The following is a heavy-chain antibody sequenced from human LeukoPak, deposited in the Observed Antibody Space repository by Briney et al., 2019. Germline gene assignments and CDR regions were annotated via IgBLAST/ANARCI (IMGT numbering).Heavy chain of an antibody. CDR1: GGSISSGGYY. CDR3: ARDRATMIVSRGYAFDI. Sequence: SQILSRTCTVSGGSISSGGYYWSWIRQHPGKVLEWIGYIYYSGSTYYNPSLKSRVTISVDTSKNQFSLKLSSVTAADTAVYYCARDRATMIVSRGYAFDIWGQGTMVTVSS. V-gene: IGHV4-31*03. CDR2: IYYSGST. J-gene: IGHJ3*02. D-gene: IGHD3-22*01.